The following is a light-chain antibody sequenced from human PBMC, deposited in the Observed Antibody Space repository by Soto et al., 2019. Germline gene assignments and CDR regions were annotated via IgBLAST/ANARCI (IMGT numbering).Light chain of an antibody. Sequence: EIILTQSPATLSLSPGERATLSCRASQSVTTFLAWYQQKPGQAPRLLIYDVSKRATGIPARLSGSGSATDFTLTISSLEPEDFAVYYCQQRINWPLTFGGGTKVPIK. CDR1: QSVTTF. CDR3: QQRINWPLT. J-gene: IGKJ4*01. CDR2: DVS. V-gene: IGKV3-11*01.